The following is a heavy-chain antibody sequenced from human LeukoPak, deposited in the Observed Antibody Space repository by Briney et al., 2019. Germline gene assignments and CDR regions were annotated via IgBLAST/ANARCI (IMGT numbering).Heavy chain of an antibody. V-gene: IGHV3-11*01. CDR3: ARQSPYLVPAAMPLDY. CDR2: ISSSGSTI. J-gene: IGHJ4*02. CDR1: GFTFSDYY. Sequence: GGSLRLSCAASGFTFSDYYMSWIRQAPGKGLESVSYISSSGSTIYYADSVKGRFTISRDNAKNSLYLQMNSLRAEDTAVYYCARQSPYLVPAAMPLDYWGQGTLVTVSS. D-gene: IGHD2-2*01.